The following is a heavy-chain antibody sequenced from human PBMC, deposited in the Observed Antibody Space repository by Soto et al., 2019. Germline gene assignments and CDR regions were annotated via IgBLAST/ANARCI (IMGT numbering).Heavy chain of an antibody. J-gene: IGHJ4*02. D-gene: IGHD3-9*01. CDR1: GYTLTSYA. CDR2: INAGNGNT. V-gene: IGHV1-3*01. CDR3: ARLTAFGASGYYRVFDY. Sequence: ASVNVSCKPSGYTLTSYAIHWVRQAPGQRLEWMGGINAGNGNTKYSQKFQGRVTITRDTSASTAYMELSSLRSEDTAVYYCARLTAFGASGYYRVFDYWGQGTLVTVSS.